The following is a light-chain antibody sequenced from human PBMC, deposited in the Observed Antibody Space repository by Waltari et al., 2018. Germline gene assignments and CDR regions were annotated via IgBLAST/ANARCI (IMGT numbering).Light chain of an antibody. CDR3: SSYAGSSVV. CDR2: EVS. CDR1: SSDVGGYNY. J-gene: IGLJ2*01. V-gene: IGLV2-8*01. Sequence: QSALTQPPSASGSPGQSVTISCTGTSSDVGGYNYVSWYQQHPGKAPKLMIYEVSKRPEGVPDGFSGSKSGNTASLTVSGLQAEDEADYYCSSYAGSSVVFGGGTKLTVL.